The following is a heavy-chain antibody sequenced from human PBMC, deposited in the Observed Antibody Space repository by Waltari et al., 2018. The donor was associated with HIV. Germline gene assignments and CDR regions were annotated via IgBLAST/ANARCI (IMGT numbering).Heavy chain of an antibody. J-gene: IGHJ4*02. CDR1: GFPLRNYA. D-gene: IGHD4-17*01. CDR2: ISHDGSND. V-gene: IGHV3-30*01. Sequence: QGQLVESGGALVQTGKSLRLSCSASGFPLRNYAMHWVRQAPGKGLEWVSVISHDGSNDKYGDSVKGRFTISRDNSKNTLYLEMNTLRAEDTAVYYCARVGYGDYLEYWGQGTLVIVSS. CDR3: ARVGYGDYLEY.